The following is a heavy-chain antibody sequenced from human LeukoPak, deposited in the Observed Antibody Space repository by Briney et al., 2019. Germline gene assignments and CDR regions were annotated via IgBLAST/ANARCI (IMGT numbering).Heavy chain of an antibody. CDR3: ARGAPLYYYDSSGYSLFDY. J-gene: IGHJ4*02. D-gene: IGHD3-22*01. CDR1: GYTFTGYY. CDR2: INPNSGGT. V-gene: IGHV1-2*02. Sequence: ASVSVSCKASGYTFTGYYMHWVRQAPGQGLEWMGWINPNSGGTNYAQKFQGRVTMTRDTSISTAYMELSRLRSDDTAVYYCARGAPLYYYDSSGYSLFDYWGQGTLVTVSS.